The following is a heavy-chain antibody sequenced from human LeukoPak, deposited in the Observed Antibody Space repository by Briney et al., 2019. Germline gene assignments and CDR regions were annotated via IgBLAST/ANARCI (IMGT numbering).Heavy chain of an antibody. CDR3: ARESGQWLALV. CDR2: IYYSGST. CDR1: GGSISSYY. D-gene: IGHD6-19*01. Sequence: SETLSLTCTVSGGSISSYYWSWIRQPPGKGLDWIGYIYYSGSTNYNPSLKSRVTISVDTSKNQFSLKLSSVTAADTAVYYCARESGQWLALVWGQGTLVTVSS. V-gene: IGHV4-59*01. J-gene: IGHJ4*02.